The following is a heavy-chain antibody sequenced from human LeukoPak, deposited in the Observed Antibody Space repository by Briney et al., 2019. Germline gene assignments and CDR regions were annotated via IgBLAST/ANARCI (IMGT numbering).Heavy chain of an antibody. V-gene: IGHV3-21*01. D-gene: IGHD3-22*01. CDR2: ISTSSIYI. CDR3: ARDPEGYDSSGYFDY. J-gene: IGHJ4*02. CDR1: GFTFSSYS. Sequence: GESLRLSCAASGFTFSSYSMNWVRQAPGKGLEWVSSISTSSIYIYYADSLKGRFTISRDNAKKSLYLQMNSLRAEDTAVYYCARDPEGYDSSGYFDYWGQGTLVTVSS.